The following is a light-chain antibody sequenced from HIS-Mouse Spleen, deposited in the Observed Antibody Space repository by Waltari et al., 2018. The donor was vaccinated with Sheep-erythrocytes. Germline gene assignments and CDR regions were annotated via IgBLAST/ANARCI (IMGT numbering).Light chain of an antibody. CDR3: QAWDSSTAV. V-gene: IGLV3-1*01. CDR1: KLGDKY. CDR2: QDS. J-gene: IGLJ2*01. Sequence: SYELTQPPSVSVSPGQTASITCSGDKLGDKYACWYQQKPGQSPVLVIYQDSKRPSGIPGRLSGYNSGNTAPLTISGTQAMDEADYYCQAWDSSTAVFGGGTKLTVL.